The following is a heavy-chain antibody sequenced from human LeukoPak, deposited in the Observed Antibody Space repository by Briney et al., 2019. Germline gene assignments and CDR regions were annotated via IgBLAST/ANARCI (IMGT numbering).Heavy chain of an antibody. V-gene: IGHV4-4*02. D-gene: IGHD3-22*01. Sequence: PSETLPLTCAVSGGSISSSNWWSWVRQPPGKGLEWIGEIYHSGSTNYNPSLKSRVTISVDKSKNQFSLKLSSVTAADTAVYYCARDKYYDSSGYYYGMDVWGQGTTVTVSS. CDR3: ARDKYYDSSGYYYGMDV. CDR2: IYHSGST. CDR1: GGSISSSNW. J-gene: IGHJ6*02.